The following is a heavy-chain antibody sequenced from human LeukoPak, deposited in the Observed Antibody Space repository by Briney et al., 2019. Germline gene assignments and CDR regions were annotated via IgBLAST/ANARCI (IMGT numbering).Heavy chain of an antibody. J-gene: IGHJ4*02. CDR2: IRQDGNEI. CDR3: GGLDIVVVPAAREEGSARTERVDY. D-gene: IGHD2-2*01. V-gene: IGHV3-7*03. Sequence: PGGSLRLSCAASGFSFRNSWMSWVRQAPGKGLEWVANIRQDGNEIYYMDSVKGRFTISRDNAKKSLYLQMNLLRAEDTAVYYCGGLDIVVVPAAREEGSARTERVDYWGQGTLVTVSS. CDR1: GFSFRNSW.